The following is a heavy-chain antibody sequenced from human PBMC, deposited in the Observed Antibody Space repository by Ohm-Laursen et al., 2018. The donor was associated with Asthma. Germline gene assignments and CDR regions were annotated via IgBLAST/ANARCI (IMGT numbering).Heavy chain of an antibody. Sequence: SLRLSCAAPGYTFSRYSIHWVRQVPGKGLEWVASISTASTFIYYADSVRGRFTTSRDNAKNSVYLQMNSLRAEDTAVYYCAYEFGGSGDYWGQGTLVTVSS. CDR3: AYEFGGSGDY. J-gene: IGHJ4*02. CDR1: GYTFSRYS. CDR2: ISTASTFI. D-gene: IGHD3-10*01. V-gene: IGHV3-21*01.